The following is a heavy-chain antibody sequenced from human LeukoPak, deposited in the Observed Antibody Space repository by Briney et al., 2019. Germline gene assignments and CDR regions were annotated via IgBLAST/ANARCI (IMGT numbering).Heavy chain of an antibody. D-gene: IGHD2/OR15-2a*01. CDR2: ISHGGTT. J-gene: IGHJ4*02. V-gene: IGHV4-4*03. Sequence: PPGTLSRTCGVSGGSIDITNYWSWVRQAPGKGLEWIGEISHGGTTNYNPSLRSRVAMSLDRANNQFSLSLTSVTAADTAVYYCTRENRPFCPFAYWGQGVLVTVSS. CDR1: GGSIDITNY. CDR3: TRENRPFCPFAY.